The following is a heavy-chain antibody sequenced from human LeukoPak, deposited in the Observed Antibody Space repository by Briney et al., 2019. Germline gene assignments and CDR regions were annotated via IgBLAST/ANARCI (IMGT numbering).Heavy chain of an antibody. CDR1: GFTFSSYG. Sequence: PGGSLRLSCAASGFTFSSYGMHWVRQAPGKGLEWVAGIWYDGSNKYYADSVKGRFTISRDNSKNTLYLQMNSLRAEDMAVYYCARDRQITMVRGVYTDAFDIWGQGTMVTVSS. V-gene: IGHV3-33*01. D-gene: IGHD3-10*01. CDR2: IWYDGSNK. J-gene: IGHJ3*02. CDR3: ARDRQITMVRGVYTDAFDI.